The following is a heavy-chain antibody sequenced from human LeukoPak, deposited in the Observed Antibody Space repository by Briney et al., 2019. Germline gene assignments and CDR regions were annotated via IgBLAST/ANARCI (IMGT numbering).Heavy chain of an antibody. J-gene: IGHJ5*02. CDR2: IGTAGDI. V-gene: IGHV3-13*01. CDR1: GFTFSNYD. CDR3: AKAGFSSSWSKPDNWFDP. D-gene: IGHD6-13*01. Sequence: GGSLRLSCAASGFTFSNYDMHWVRQATGKGLEWVSGIGTAGDIYYPGSVKGRFTISRENAKNSLYLQMNSLRAEDTAVYYCAKAGFSSSWSKPDNWFDPWGQGILVTVSS.